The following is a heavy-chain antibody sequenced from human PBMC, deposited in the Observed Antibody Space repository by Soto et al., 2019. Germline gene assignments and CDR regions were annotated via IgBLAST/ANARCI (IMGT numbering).Heavy chain of an antibody. J-gene: IGHJ4*02. D-gene: IGHD3-16*01. CDR2: ISASGGST. V-gene: IGHV3-23*01. CDR3: ARGAVMPDS. Sequence: GGSLRLSCAASGFTFDSFAMTWVRQAPGKGLEWVSAISASGGSTFYADSVKGWFTISRDSSKNTLYLQMNSLRAEDTAVYYCARGAVMPDSWGQGTLVTVSS. CDR1: GFTFDSFA.